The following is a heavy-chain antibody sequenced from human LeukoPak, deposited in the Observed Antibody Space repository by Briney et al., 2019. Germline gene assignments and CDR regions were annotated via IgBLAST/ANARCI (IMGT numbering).Heavy chain of an antibody. CDR3: AKDRVGAKYYFDY. CDR2: ISDSGGST. J-gene: IGHJ4*02. Sequence: PGGSLRLSCAASGFTFSSYAMSWVRQAPGKGLEWVSAISDSGGSTYYADSVKGRFTISRDNSKNTLYLQMNSLRAEDTAVYYCAKDRVGAKYYFDYWGQGTLVTVSS. V-gene: IGHV3-23*01. D-gene: IGHD1-26*01. CDR1: GFTFSSYA.